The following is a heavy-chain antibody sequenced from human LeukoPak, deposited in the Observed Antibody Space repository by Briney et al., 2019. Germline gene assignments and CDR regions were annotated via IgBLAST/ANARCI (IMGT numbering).Heavy chain of an antibody. CDR2: ISSSSYT. J-gene: IGHJ4*02. CDR3: AANMGTTVTTPAKVWFHY. Sequence: PGGSLRLSCAASGFTFSNYEMNWVRQAPGKGLEWVSYISSSSYTNYADSVKGRFTISRDNAKNSLYLQMNSLRAEDTAVYYCAANMGTTVTTPAKVWFHYWGQGTLVTVSS. CDR1: GFTFSNYE. D-gene: IGHD4-17*01. V-gene: IGHV3-48*03.